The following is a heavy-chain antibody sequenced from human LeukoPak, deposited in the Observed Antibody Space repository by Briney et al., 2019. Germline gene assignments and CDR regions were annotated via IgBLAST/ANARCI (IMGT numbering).Heavy chain of an antibody. CDR1: GGSISSSSYY. CDR2: IYYSGST. Sequence: SETLSLTCTVSGGSISSSSYYWGWIRQPPGKGLEWIGSIYYSGSTYYNPSLKSRVTMSVDTSKNQFSLKLSSVTAADTAVYYCARLGVRLRFLEWLPIDYWGQGTLVTVSS. J-gene: IGHJ4*02. V-gene: IGHV4-39*01. D-gene: IGHD3-3*01. CDR3: ARLGVRLRFLEWLPIDY.